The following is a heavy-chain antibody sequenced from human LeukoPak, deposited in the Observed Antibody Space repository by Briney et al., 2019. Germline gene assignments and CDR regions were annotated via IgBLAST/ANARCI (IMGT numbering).Heavy chain of an antibody. CDR3: ARGFGIAAAGQIDAFDI. Sequence: ETLSLTCTVSGGSISSSSYYWGWIRQPPGKGLEWVSVTYSGGSTYYADSVKGRFTISRDNSKNTLYLQMNSLRAEDTAVYYCARGFGIAAAGQIDAFDIWGQGTMVTVSS. CDR2: TYSGGST. J-gene: IGHJ3*02. CDR1: GGSISSSSYY. D-gene: IGHD6-13*01. V-gene: IGHV3-66*01.